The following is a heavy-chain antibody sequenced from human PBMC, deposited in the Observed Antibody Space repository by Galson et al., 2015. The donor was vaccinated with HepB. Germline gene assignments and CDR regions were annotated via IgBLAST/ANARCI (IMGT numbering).Heavy chain of an antibody. CDR3: ARHREQWLVQDWYFDL. CDR1: GYSSTSYW. J-gene: IGHJ2*01. CDR2: IAPTDSYT. D-gene: IGHD6-19*01. Sequence: QSGAEVKKPGESLRISCKGSGYSSTSYWISWVRQMPGKGLEWMGTIAPTDSYTKYSPSFRGHVTISVDKSISTAYLQWSSLKASDTAMYYCARHREQWLVQDWYFDLWGRGTLVTVSS. V-gene: IGHV5-10-1*01.